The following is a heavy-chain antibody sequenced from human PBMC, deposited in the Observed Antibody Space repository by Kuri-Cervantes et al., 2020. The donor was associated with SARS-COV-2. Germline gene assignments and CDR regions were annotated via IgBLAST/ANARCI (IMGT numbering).Heavy chain of an antibody. CDR3: ARDQYDFWSGYLRGIGDV. D-gene: IGHD3-3*01. V-gene: IGHV3-23*01. CDR1: GFSFYNYV. J-gene: IGHJ6*02. Sequence: GESLKISCAASGFSFYNYVMSWVRQAPGKGLEWVSGISGSGGFTYYADSVKGRFTISRDNSKNTLYLQMNSLRAEDTAVYYCARDQYDFWSGYLRGIGDVWGQGTTVTVSS. CDR2: ISGSGGFT.